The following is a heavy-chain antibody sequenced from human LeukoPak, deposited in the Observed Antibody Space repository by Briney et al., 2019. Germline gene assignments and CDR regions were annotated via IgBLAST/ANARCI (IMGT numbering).Heavy chain of an antibody. CDR1: GFTFSSST. J-gene: IGHJ4*02. CDR3: AREYGSGTFDY. CDR2: ISSSGNYI. Sequence: GGSLRLSCAASGFTFSSSTLNWVRQAPGKGLEWVSSISSSGNYIYYADSVKGRFTISRDNAKKSLFLQMDSLRAEDTALYYCAREYGSGTFDYWGQGALVTVSS. V-gene: IGHV3-21*01. D-gene: IGHD3-10*01.